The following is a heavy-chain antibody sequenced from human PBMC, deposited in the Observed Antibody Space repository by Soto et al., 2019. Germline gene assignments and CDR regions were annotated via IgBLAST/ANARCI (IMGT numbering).Heavy chain of an antibody. CDR1: GDSINSDKYY. D-gene: IGHD3-9*01. CDR3: ARLEGLATIAYYFDF. V-gene: IGHV4-39*01. Sequence: SETLSLTCSVSGDSINSDKYYWGWIRQPPGKGLEWIGSIYYRGNTYYNPSLQTRVTISLDKSKSQFSLKLNSVTAADSAVYFCARLEGLATIAYYFDFWGQGALVTVSS. CDR2: IYYRGNT. J-gene: IGHJ4*02.